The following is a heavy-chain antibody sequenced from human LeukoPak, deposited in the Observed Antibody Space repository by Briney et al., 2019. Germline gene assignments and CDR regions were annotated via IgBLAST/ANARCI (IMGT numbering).Heavy chain of an antibody. Sequence: GGSLRLSCAASGFTFDDYAMHWVRQAPGKGLEWVSLISWDGGSTYYADSVKGRFTISRDNSKNSLYLQMNSLRAEDTALYYCAKDVRVGTPERTYYYYYMDVWGKGTTVTVSS. V-gene: IGHV3-43D*03. CDR3: AKDVRVGTPERTYYYYYMDV. D-gene: IGHD1-14*01. J-gene: IGHJ6*03. CDR1: GFTFDDYA. CDR2: ISWDGGST.